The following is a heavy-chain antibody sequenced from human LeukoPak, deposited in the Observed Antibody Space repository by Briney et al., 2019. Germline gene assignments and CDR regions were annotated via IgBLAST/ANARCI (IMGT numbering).Heavy chain of an antibody. D-gene: IGHD3-16*02. J-gene: IGHJ4*02. CDR2: FDPEDGET. Sequence: ASVKVSCKVSGYTLTELSMHWVRQAPGKGLEWMGGFDPEDGETIYAQKFQGRVTMTEDTSTDTAYMELSSLRSEDTAVYYCAKKMGTYRAFDYWGQGTLVTVSS. CDR3: AKKMGTYRAFDY. V-gene: IGHV1-24*01. CDR1: GYTLTELS.